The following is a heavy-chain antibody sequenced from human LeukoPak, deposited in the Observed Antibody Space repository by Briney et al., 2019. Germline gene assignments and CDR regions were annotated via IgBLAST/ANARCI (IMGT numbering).Heavy chain of an antibody. CDR3: ARDQVFGYHDSSGPT. CDR1: GYTFTGYY. Sequence: ASVKVSCKASGYTFTGYYMHWVRQAPGQGLEWMGWINPNSGGTNYAQKFQGRVTMTRDTSISTAYMELSRLRSDDTAVYYCARDQVFGYHDSSGPTWGQGTLVTVSS. CDR2: INPNSGGT. V-gene: IGHV1-2*02. D-gene: IGHD3-22*01. J-gene: IGHJ5*02.